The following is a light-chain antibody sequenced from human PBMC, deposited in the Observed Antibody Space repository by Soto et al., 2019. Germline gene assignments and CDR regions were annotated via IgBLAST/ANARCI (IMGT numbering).Light chain of an antibody. CDR2: AAS. V-gene: IGKV1-8*01. Sequence: VGRVTITCRASQSISSWLAWYQQKPGKAPKLLIYAASTLQSGVPSRFSGSGSGTDFTLTISCLQSEDFATYYCQQYYSYPRTFGQGTKVDIK. CDR1: QSISSW. J-gene: IGKJ1*01. CDR3: QQYYSYPRT.